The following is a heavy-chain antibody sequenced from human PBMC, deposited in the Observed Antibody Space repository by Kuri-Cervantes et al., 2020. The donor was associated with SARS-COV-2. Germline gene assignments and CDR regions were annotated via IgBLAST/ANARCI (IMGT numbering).Heavy chain of an antibody. Sequence: ESLKISCTVSGGSISSSSYYWGWIRQPPGKGLEWIGSIYHSGSTNYNPSLKSRVTISVDTSKNQFSLKLSSVTAADTAVYYCARGPPDLGEEWFDPWGQGTLVTVSS. CDR1: GGSISSSSYY. CDR2: IYHSGST. V-gene: IGHV4-39*07. J-gene: IGHJ5*02. CDR3: ARGPPDLGEEWFDP. D-gene: IGHD3-10*01.